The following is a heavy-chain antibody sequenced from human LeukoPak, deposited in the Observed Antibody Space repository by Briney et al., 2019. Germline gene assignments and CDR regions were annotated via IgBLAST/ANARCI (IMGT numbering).Heavy chain of an antibody. D-gene: IGHD2-2*01. J-gene: IGHJ4*02. CDR1: GFTVSSNY. Sequence: GGSLRLSCAASGFTVSSNYMSWVRQAPGKGLEWASVIYSGGSTYYADSVKGRFTISRDNSKNTLYLQMNSLRAEDTAVYYCATSIWCSSTSCRLDYWGQGTLVTVSS. CDR3: ATSIWCSSTSCRLDY. V-gene: IGHV3-53*01. CDR2: IYSGGST.